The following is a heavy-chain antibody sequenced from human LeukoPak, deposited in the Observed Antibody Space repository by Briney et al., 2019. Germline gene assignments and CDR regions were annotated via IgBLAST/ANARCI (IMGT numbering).Heavy chain of an antibody. CDR1: GFTFSSSS. Sequence: GGSLRLSCAASGFTFSSSSMTWVRQAPGKGLEWVSYISSSSSYTNYADSVKGRFTISRDNAKNSLYLQMNSLRAEDTAVYYCARWTGPSDYWGQGTLVTVSS. V-gene: IGHV3-11*03. CDR2: ISSSSSYT. CDR3: ARWTGPSDY. J-gene: IGHJ4*02. D-gene: IGHD3/OR15-3a*01.